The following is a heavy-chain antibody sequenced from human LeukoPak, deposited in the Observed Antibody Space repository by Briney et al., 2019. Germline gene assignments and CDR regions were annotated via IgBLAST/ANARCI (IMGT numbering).Heavy chain of an antibody. V-gene: IGHV3-7*01. CDR2: IRKDGGAK. D-gene: IGHD3-22*01. CDR1: GFPFSTYW. CDR3: ASSHDSSGND. Sequence: GGSLRLSCAASGFPFSTYWMAWVRQAPGKGLDWVANIRKDGGAKFYAASVKGRFIISRDNAKNSLYLQMNNLRDEDTAMYYCASSHDSSGNDWGQGTLVTV. J-gene: IGHJ4*02.